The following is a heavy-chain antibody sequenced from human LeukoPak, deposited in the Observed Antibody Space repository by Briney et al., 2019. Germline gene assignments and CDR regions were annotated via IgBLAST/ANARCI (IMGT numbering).Heavy chain of an antibody. V-gene: IGHV3-23*01. J-gene: IGHJ4*02. CDR3: AKRIQSAMATGY. Sequence: GGSLRLSCAASGFTFSNYAMSWVRQVPGKGLEWVSTIIGSGGSAYYADSVNGRFTISRDNSKNTLYLQMNSLRAEDTAVYYCAKRIQSAMATGYWGQGTLVTVSS. D-gene: IGHD5-18*01. CDR2: IIGSGGSA. CDR1: GFTFSNYA.